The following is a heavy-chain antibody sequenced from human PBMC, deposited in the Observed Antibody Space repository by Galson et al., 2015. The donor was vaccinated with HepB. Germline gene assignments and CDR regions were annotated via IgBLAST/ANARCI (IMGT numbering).Heavy chain of an antibody. V-gene: IGHV1-3*01. D-gene: IGHD6-19*01. CDR3: ASSLPASVGGWYGYYYYGMDV. CDR2: INAGNGNT. CDR1: GYTFTSYA. Sequence: SVKVSCKASGYTFTSYAMHWVRQAPGQRLEWMGWINAGNGNTKYSQKFQGRVTITRDTSASTAYMELSSLRSEDTAVYYCASSLPASVGGWYGYYYYGMDVWVQGTTVTGSS. J-gene: IGHJ6*02.